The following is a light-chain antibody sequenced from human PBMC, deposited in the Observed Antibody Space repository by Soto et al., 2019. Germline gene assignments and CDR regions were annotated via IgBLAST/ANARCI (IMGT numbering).Light chain of an antibody. CDR1: QTVRNH. J-gene: IGKJ3*01. CDR3: QQRDTWPPFT. CDR2: DAS. Sequence: EIVLTQSPATLSLSPGERATLSCRASQTVRNHLAWYQQKPGQAPRLLIFDASNRASGIPARFSGSGSGTDFTLTISSLEPEDFAVYYCQQRDTWPPFTFGPATKVDFK. V-gene: IGKV3-11*01.